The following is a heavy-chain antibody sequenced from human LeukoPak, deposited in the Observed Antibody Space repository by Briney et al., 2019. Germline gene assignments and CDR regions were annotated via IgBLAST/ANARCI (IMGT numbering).Heavy chain of an antibody. Sequence: SETLSLTCTVSGGSISSYYWSWIRQPAGKGLEWIGRIYTSGSTNYNASLKSRVSMSVDTSKNQFSLKLSSVTAADTAVFYCARENSGSYREFDYWGQGTLVTVSS. D-gene: IGHD1-26*01. CDR1: GGSISSYY. CDR2: IYTSGST. J-gene: IGHJ4*02. V-gene: IGHV4-4*07. CDR3: ARENSGSYREFDY.